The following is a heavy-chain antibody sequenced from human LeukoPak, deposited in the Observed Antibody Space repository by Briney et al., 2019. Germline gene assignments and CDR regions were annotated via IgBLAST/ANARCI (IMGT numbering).Heavy chain of an antibody. CDR2: IYYSGST. Sequence: SETLSLTCTVSGGSISSYYWSWIRQPPGKGLEWIGYIYYSGSTNYNPSLKSRVTISVDTCKNQFSLKLSSVTAADTAVYYCASSGWYEWFDPWGQGTLVTVSS. V-gene: IGHV4-59*01. CDR1: GGSISSYY. CDR3: ASSGWYEWFDP. D-gene: IGHD6-19*01. J-gene: IGHJ5*02.